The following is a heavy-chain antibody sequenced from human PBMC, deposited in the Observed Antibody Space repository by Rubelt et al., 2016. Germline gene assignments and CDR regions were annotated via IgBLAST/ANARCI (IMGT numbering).Heavy chain of an antibody. CDR3: ASRYDSSVLDAFDI. Sequence: QVQLVQSGAEVKKPGSSVKVSCKASGYTFTGYYMHWVRQAPGQGLEWMGWINPNSGGTNYAQKFQGRVTRTRERSIRTAHMGLSRRRSDDTAVYYCASRYDSSVLDAFDIWGQGTMVTVSS. J-gene: IGHJ3*02. CDR2: INPNSGGT. V-gene: IGHV1-2*02. D-gene: IGHD3-3*01. CDR1: GYTFTGYY.